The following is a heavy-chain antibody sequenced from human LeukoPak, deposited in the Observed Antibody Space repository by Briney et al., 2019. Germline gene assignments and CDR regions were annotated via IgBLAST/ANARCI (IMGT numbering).Heavy chain of an antibody. CDR3: STRILNERNDY. V-gene: IGHV3-15*07. CDR1: GLIFKDAW. J-gene: IGHJ4*02. D-gene: IGHD2-15*01. Sequence: PGGSLRLSCAASGLIFKDAWMTWVRQAPGRGLEWVGRIKSKTDGASIDYAAPVKGRFTISRDDSKDTLYLQMDGLKADDTAVYYCSTRILNERNDYWGQGTLVTVSS. CDR2: IKSKTDGASI.